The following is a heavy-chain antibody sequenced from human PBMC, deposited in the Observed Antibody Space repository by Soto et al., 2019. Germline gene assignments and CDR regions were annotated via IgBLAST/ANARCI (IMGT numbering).Heavy chain of an antibody. J-gene: IGHJ4*02. CDR1: GFRFDDYG. D-gene: IGHD4-17*01. CDR3: VKDALTTVAYYFEY. V-gene: IGHV3-9*01. Sequence: PGGSLRLSCEVSGFRFDDYGMHWVRQAPGKGLEWIAGISRDSRSISYGASMKGRFTISRDNAKNSLYLQLNSLRADDTAFYYCVKDALTTVAYYFEYWGQGALVTVS. CDR2: ISRDSRSI.